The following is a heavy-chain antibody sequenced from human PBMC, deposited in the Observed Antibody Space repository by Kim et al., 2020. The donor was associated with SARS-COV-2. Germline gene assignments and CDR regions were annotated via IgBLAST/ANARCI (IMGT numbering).Heavy chain of an antibody. J-gene: IGHJ6*02. CDR3: ARGHGITGTTVFYYGMDV. D-gene: IGHD1-7*01. V-gene: IGHV3-74*01. Sequence: RGRYTISRDNAKSTLYLQMNRLRAEDTAVYYCARGHGITGTTVFYYGMDVWGQGTTVTVSS.